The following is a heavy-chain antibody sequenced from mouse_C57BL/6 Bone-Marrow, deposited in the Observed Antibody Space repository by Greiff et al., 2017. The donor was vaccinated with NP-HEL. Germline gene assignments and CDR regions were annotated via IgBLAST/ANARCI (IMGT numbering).Heavy chain of an antibody. J-gene: IGHJ3*01. CDR1: GYTFTDYY. CDR3: AREGPYDGYYVGLFAY. V-gene: IGHV1-26*01. Sequence: EVQLQQSGPELVKPGASVKISCKASGYTFTDYYMNWVKQSHGKSLEWIGDINPNNGGTSYNQKFKGKATLTVDKSSSTAYMELRSLTSEDSAVYYCAREGPYDGYYVGLFAYWGQGTLVTVSA. D-gene: IGHD2-3*01. CDR2: INPNNGGT.